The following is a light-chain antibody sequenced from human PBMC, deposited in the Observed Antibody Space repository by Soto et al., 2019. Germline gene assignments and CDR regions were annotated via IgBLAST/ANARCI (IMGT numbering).Light chain of an antibody. Sequence: QSLLTQPPSVSGAPGQRVTISCTGSSSNIGARYDVHWYQQLPGTAPKLLIYGNINRPSGVPDRFSGSKSDTSASLAITGLQAEDEADYYCQSYDSSLSGVVFGGGTKLTVL. J-gene: IGLJ2*01. CDR1: SSNIGARYD. CDR3: QSYDSSLSGVV. V-gene: IGLV1-40*01. CDR2: GNI.